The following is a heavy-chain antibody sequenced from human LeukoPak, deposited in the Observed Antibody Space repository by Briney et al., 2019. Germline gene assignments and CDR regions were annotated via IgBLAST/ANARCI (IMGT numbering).Heavy chain of an antibody. CDR1: GGSISSFW. Sequence: SSETLSLTCTGSGGSISSFWWTWIRQPPREGLEWIGYIYYSGSTNYNLSLKSRVTISADPSKNQISLTLSSVTAADTAVYYCVRDVGYAYVWGSYRYQAGMDVWGQGTTVTVSS. J-gene: IGHJ6*02. CDR2: IYYSGST. V-gene: IGHV4-59*01. D-gene: IGHD3-16*02. CDR3: VRDVGYAYVWGSYRYQAGMDV.